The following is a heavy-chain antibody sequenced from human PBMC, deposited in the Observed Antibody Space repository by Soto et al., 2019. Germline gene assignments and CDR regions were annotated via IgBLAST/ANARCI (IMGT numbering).Heavy chain of an antibody. CDR2: INAGNGNT. D-gene: IGHD6-13*01. CDR1: GYTFTSYA. J-gene: IGHJ5*02. CDR3: AREXYSSSCYRSARSCWFDP. Sequence: GASVKVSCKASGYTFTSYAMHWVRQAPGQRLEWMGWINAGNGNTKYSQKFQGRVTITRDTSASTAYMELSSLRSEDTAVYYCAREXYSSSCYRSARSCWFDPWGQGTLVTVSS. V-gene: IGHV1-3*01.